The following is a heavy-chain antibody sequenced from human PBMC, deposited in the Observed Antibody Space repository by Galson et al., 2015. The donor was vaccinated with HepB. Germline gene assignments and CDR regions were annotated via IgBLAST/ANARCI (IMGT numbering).Heavy chain of an antibody. D-gene: IGHD3-3*01. J-gene: IGHJ5*02. V-gene: IGHV3-48*01. CDR3: ARDAVAVFGVGTWFDP. CDR1: GFTFNPYN. Sequence: SLRLSCAASGFTFNPYNMNWVRQAPGKGLEWISYISASSTTIYYADSVKGRFTVSRDSDKNSIYLQMNSLRAEDTALYYCARDAVAVFGVGTWFDPWGQGTLVTVSS. CDR2: ISASSTTI.